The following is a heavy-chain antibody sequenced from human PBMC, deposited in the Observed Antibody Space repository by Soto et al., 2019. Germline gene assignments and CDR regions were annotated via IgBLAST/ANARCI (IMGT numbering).Heavy chain of an antibody. CDR2: IGTAGDT. CDR1: GFTFSSYD. D-gene: IGHD3-10*01. CDR3: ARGISLHGFGESQSNWFDP. J-gene: IGHJ5*02. Sequence: GGSLRLSCAASGFTFSSYDMHWVRQATGKGLEWVSAIGTAGDTYYPGSVKGRFTISRENAKNSLYLQMNSLRAGDTAVYYCARGISLHGFGESQSNWFDPWGQGTLVTVSS. V-gene: IGHV3-13*01.